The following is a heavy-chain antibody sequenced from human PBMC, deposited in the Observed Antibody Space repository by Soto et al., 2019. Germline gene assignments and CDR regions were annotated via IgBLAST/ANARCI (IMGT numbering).Heavy chain of an antibody. CDR1: GFTFSSYG. D-gene: IGHD5-18*01. J-gene: IGHJ4*02. Sequence: GSLRLSCAASGFTFSSYGMHWVRQAPGKGLEWVAVIWYDGSNKYYADSVKGRFTISRDNSKNTLYLQMNSLRAEDTAVYYCARQYSRRYYFDYWGQGTLVTVSS. CDR2: IWYDGSNK. CDR3: ARQYSRRYYFDY. V-gene: IGHV3-33*01.